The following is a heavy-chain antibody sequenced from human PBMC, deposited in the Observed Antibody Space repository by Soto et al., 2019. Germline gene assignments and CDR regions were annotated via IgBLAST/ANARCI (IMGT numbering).Heavy chain of an antibody. CDR2: ISHDGSNK. CDR1: GFTFSSYA. V-gene: IGHV3-30-3*01. J-gene: IGHJ4*02. D-gene: IGHD2-15*01. CDR3: AREETGAADY. Sequence: GGSLGLYCAASGFTFSSYAMHWVRQAPGKGLEWVALISHDGSNKNYADSVKGRFTISGDNSKNTLYLQMNSLRADDTAVYYCAREETGAADYWGQGTLVTVSS.